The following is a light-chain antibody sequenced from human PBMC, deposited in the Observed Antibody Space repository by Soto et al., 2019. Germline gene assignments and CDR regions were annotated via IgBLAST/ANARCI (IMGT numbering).Light chain of an antibody. J-gene: IGKJ4*01. CDR3: QQYNSYPLT. V-gene: IGKV1-5*01. CDR2: DAS. CDR1: QSISSW. Sequence: DIQMTQYPSTLSASVGDRVTITCRASQSISSWLAWYQQKPGKAPKLLIYDASSLESGVPSRFSGSGSGTEFTLTIISLQPDDFATYYCQQYNSYPLTFGGGTKVDIK.